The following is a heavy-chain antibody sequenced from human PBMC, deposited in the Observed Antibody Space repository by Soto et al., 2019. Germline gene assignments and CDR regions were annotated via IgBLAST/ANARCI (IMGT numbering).Heavy chain of an antibody. CDR2: IWYDGSNK. Sequence: QVQLVESGGGVVQPGRSLRLSCAASGFTFSSYGMHWVRQAPGKGLEWVAVIWYDGSNKYYADSVKGRFTISRDNSNNTLYLQMNSLRAEDTAVYYCAYAYTSGPNWFGPWGQRTLVTVSS. J-gene: IGHJ5*02. V-gene: IGHV3-33*01. CDR3: AYAYTSGPNWFGP. D-gene: IGHD5-18*01. CDR1: GFTFSSYG.